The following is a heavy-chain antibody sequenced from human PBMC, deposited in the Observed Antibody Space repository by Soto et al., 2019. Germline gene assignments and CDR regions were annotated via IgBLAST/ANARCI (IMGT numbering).Heavy chain of an antibody. J-gene: IGHJ3*02. Sequence: ASVKVSCKASGYTFSSYGISWVRQAPGQGLEWMGWISAYNGNTNYAQKLQGRVTMTTDTSTSTAYMELRSLRSDDTAVYYCARGPSCGGSCFLAFDIWGQGTMVTVS. D-gene: IGHD2-15*01. V-gene: IGHV1-18*01. CDR2: ISAYNGNT. CDR3: ARGPSCGGSCFLAFDI. CDR1: GYTFSSYG.